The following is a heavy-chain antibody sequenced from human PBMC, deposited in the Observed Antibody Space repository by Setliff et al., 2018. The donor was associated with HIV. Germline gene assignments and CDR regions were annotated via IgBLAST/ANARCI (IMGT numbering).Heavy chain of an antibody. CDR1: NYTFTSYG. Sequence: GASVKVSCKASNYTFTSYGISWVRRAPGQGLEWMGWISPYNGNTNYAQNFQGRVTMTTDTSTSTAYMELRSLRSDDTAVYYCARDYNFWSGYYTNDAFDIWGQGTMVTV. V-gene: IGHV1-18*01. CDR3: ARDYNFWSGYYTNDAFDI. D-gene: IGHD3-3*01. J-gene: IGHJ3*02. CDR2: ISPYNGNT.